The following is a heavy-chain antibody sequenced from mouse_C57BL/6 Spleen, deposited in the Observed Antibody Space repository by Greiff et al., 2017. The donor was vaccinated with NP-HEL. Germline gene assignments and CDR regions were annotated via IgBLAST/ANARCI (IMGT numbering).Heavy chain of an antibody. Sequence: VQLQQPGAELVKPGASVKLSCKASGYTFTSYWMHWVKQRPGQGLEWIGMIHPNSGSTNYNEKFKSKATLTVDKSSSTAYMQLSSLTSEDSAVYYCAREGDYYGPDYWGQGTTLTVSS. CDR2: IHPNSGST. D-gene: IGHD1-1*01. CDR3: AREGDYYGPDY. CDR1: GYTFTSYW. J-gene: IGHJ2*01. V-gene: IGHV1-64*01.